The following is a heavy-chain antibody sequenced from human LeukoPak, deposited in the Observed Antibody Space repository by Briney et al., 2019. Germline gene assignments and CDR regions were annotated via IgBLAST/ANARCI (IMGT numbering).Heavy chain of an antibody. Sequence: GASVKVSCKASGYTFTGYYMHWVRQAPGQGLQWMGWINPNGGETNYAQKFQGRVTMTEDTSTDTAYMELSSLRSEDTAVYYCATDPEPIRGYCSGGSCYRDYWGQGTLVTVSS. CDR2: INPNGGET. J-gene: IGHJ4*02. CDR3: ATDPEPIRGYCSGGSCYRDY. D-gene: IGHD2-15*01. V-gene: IGHV1-2*02. CDR1: GYTFTGYY.